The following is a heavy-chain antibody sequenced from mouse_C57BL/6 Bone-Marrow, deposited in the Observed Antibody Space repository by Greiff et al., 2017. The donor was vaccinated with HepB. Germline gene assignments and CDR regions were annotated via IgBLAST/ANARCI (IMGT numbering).Heavy chain of an antibody. CDR2: IYPGDGDT. V-gene: IGHV1-82*01. CDR1: GYAFSSSW. J-gene: IGHJ2*01. Sequence: VKVVESGPELVKPGASVKISCKASGYAFSSSWMNWVKQRPGKGLEWIGRIYPGDGDTNYNGKFKGKATLTADKSSSTAYMQLSSLTSEDSAVYFCARWGGFDYWGQGTTLTVSS. CDR3: ARWGGFDY.